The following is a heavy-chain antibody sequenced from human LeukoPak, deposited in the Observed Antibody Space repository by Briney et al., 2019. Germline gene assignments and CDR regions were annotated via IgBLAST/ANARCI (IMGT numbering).Heavy chain of an antibody. V-gene: IGHV1-69*13. CDR1: GGTFSSYA. J-gene: IGHJ6*02. Sequence: GASVKVSCKASGGTFSSYAISWVRQAPGQGPEWMGGIIPIFGTANYAQKFQGRVTITADESTSTAYMELSSLRSEDTAVYYCARGIIDQVYAIRTFRNMDVWGQGTTVTVSS. CDR2: IIPIFGTA. CDR3: ARGIIDQVYAIRTFRNMDV. D-gene: IGHD2-8*01.